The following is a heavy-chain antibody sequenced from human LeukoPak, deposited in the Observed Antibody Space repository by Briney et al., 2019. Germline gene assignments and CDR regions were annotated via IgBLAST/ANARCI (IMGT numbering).Heavy chain of an antibody. D-gene: IGHD3-3*01. Sequence: PGGSLRLSCAASGFTVSSNYMSWVRQAPGKGLEWVSGSGSGGSTHYADSVKGRFTISRDNSKNTLYLQMNSLRAEDTAVYYCAKDFWSGYYPTYWGQGTLVTVSS. CDR1: GFTVSSNY. V-gene: IGHV3-53*01. J-gene: IGHJ4*02. CDR3: AKDFWSGYYPTY. CDR2: SGSGGST.